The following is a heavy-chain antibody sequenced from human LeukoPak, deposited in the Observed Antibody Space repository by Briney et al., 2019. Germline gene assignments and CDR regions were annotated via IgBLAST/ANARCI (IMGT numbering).Heavy chain of an antibody. D-gene: IGHD6-6*01. Sequence: PGGSLRLSCAASGFTFTNYAMNWFRQAPGQGLEWVSTVSGGGGNTYYADSVKGRFTISRDNSKNTVYLQMNGLRAEDTAVYYCAKSIIAARPSDYWGQGTLVTVSS. CDR1: GFTFTNYA. J-gene: IGHJ4*02. V-gene: IGHV3-23*01. CDR3: AKSIIAARPSDY. CDR2: VSGGGGNT.